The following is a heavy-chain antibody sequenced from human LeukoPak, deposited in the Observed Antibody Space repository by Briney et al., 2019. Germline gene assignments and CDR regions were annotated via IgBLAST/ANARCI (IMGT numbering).Heavy chain of an antibody. D-gene: IGHD5-18*01. J-gene: IGHJ4*02. CDR3: ARVRYSYGGPPVLYFDY. Sequence: SETLSLTCTVSGGSINSYYWSWIRQSAGKGLEWIGRIYSTGITDYNPSLKSRVSMSIDMSKNQFSLKLYSVTAADTAVYYCARVRYSYGGPPVLYFDYWGQGTLVTVSS. CDR1: GGSINSYY. V-gene: IGHV4-4*07. CDR2: IYSTGIT.